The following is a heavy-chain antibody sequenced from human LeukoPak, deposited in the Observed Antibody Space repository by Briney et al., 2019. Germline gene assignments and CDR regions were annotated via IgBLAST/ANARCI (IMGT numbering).Heavy chain of an antibody. CDR1: GYTFTNNY. CDR2: IIPIFGTA. D-gene: IGHD6-13*01. Sequence: ASVKVSCKASGYTFTNNYLHWVRQAPGQGLEWMGGIIPIFGTANYAQKFQGRVTITADESTSTAYMELSSLRSEDTAVYYCARDPIGIAAAGTLDYWGQGTLVTVSS. CDR3: ARDPIGIAAAGTLDY. J-gene: IGHJ4*02. V-gene: IGHV1-69*13.